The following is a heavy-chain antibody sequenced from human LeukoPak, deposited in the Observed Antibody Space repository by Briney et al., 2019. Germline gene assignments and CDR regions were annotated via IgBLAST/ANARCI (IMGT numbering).Heavy chain of an antibody. CDR2: IYYSGST. CDR1: GGSISSGGYY. D-gene: IGHD2-2*01. J-gene: IGHJ5*02. CDR3: ARSGAGDIVVVPAAMGWFDP. Sequence: SETLSLTCTVSGGSISSGGYYWSWLRQHPGKGLEWFGYIYYSGSTYYNPSLKSRVTISVDTSKNQFSLKLSSVTAADTAVYYCARSGAGDIVVVPAAMGWFDPWGQGTLVTVSS. V-gene: IGHV4-31*03.